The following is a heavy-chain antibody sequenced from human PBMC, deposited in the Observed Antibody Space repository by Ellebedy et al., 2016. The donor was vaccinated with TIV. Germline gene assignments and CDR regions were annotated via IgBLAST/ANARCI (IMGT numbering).Heavy chain of an antibody. CDR1: GFTFRNYA. J-gene: IGHJ4*02. D-gene: IGHD4-17*01. CDR3: ASQTTVFFDY. CDR2: ISYDGTNK. V-gene: IGHV3-30-3*01. Sequence: GESLKISXAASGFTFRNYAMHWVRQAPGKGLEWVGLISYDGTNKYYADSVKGRFTISRDNSKNTLYLQMGSLKVEDTAIYYCASQTTVFFDYWGQGTLVTVSS.